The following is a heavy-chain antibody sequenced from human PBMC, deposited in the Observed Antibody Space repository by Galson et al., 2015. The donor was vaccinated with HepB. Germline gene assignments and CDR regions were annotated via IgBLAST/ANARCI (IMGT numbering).Heavy chain of an antibody. CDR1: GFTFSSYA. CDR3: AKSQKGPYYYAMDV. J-gene: IGHJ6*02. Sequence: SLRLSCAASGFTFSSYAMSWVRQAPGKGLEWVATVSGSGGDTNYADSAKGRFSIPRDNSKNTVFLQMNSLRAEDTAVYYCAKSQKGPYYYAMDVWGQGTTVTVSS. V-gene: IGHV3-23*01. CDR2: VSGSGGDT.